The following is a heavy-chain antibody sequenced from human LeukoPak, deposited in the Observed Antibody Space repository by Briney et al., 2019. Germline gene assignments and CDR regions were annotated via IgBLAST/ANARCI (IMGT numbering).Heavy chain of an antibody. Sequence: SETLSLTCAVYGGSFSGYYWSWIRQPPGKGLEWIGEINHSGSTNYNPSLKSRATISVDTSKNQFSLKVSSVTAADTAVYYCARGLFHSSGLPYAMDVWGQGTTVTVSS. CDR1: GGSFSGYY. CDR3: ARGLFHSSGLPYAMDV. J-gene: IGHJ6*02. CDR2: INHSGST. D-gene: IGHD3-22*01. V-gene: IGHV4-34*01.